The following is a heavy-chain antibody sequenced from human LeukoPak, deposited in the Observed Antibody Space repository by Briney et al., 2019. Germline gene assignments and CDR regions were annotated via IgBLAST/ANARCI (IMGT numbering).Heavy chain of an antibody. V-gene: IGHV3-9*01. CDR3: AKDRGSGWYGFDGMDV. CDR1: GFTFDDYA. Sequence: PGGSLRLSCAASGFTFDDYAMHWVRQAPGKGLEWVSGISWNSGSIGYADSVKGRFTISRDNAKNSLYLQMNSLRAEDTALYYCAKDRGSGWYGFDGMDVWGQGTTVTVSS. CDR2: ISWNSGSI. D-gene: IGHD6-19*01. J-gene: IGHJ6*02.